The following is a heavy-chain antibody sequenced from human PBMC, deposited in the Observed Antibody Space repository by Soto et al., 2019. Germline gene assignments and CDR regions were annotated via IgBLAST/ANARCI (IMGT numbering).Heavy chain of an antibody. J-gene: IGHJ3*02. CDR2: IFPADSDT. CDR1: GYIFATNW. Sequence: GESLKISCEGSGYIFATNWIDWVRQMPGKGLEWFGIIFPADSDTRYSPSFQGQVTISADKSISTAYLQWSSLKASDTAIYYCARAYGARFDIWGHGTMVTVSS. D-gene: IGHD4-17*01. V-gene: IGHV5-51*01. CDR3: ARAYGARFDI.